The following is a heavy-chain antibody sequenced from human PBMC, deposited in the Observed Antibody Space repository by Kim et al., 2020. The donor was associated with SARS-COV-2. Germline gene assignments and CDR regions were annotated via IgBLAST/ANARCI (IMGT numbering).Heavy chain of an antibody. Sequence: SETLSLTCAVSGGSISSSNWWSWVRQPPGKGLEWIGEIYHSGSTNYNPSLKSRVTISVDKSKNQFSLKLSSVTAADTAVYYCARRGRHSSTSYYYYYYMDVWGKGTTVTVSS. CDR1: GGSISSSNW. CDR2: IYHSGST. J-gene: IGHJ6*03. V-gene: IGHV4-4*02. D-gene: IGHD2-2*01. CDR3: ARRGRHSSTSYYYYYYMDV.